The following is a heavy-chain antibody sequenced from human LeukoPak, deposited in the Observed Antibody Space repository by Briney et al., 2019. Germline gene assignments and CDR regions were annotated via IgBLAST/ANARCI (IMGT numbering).Heavy chain of an antibody. J-gene: IGHJ4*02. Sequence: SETLSLTCTVSGDSISSSNYYWAWIRQSPGKGLEWIGSIYYSGSTYYNPSLKSRVTISLDKSKNQFSLKLSSLTAADTAVYYCARDRVFWSGYLDYWGQGTLVTVSS. D-gene: IGHD3-3*01. CDR2: IYYSGST. CDR1: GDSISSSNYY. CDR3: ARDRVFWSGYLDY. V-gene: IGHV4-39*07.